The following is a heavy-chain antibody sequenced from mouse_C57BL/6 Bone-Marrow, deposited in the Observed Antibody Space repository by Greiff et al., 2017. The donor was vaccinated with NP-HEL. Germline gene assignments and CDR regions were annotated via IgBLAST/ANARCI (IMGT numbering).Heavy chain of an antibody. CDR2: ISSGSSTI. Sequence: EVKVEESGGGLVKPGGSLKLSCAASGFTFSDYGMHWVRQAPEKGLEWVAYISSGSSTIYYADTVKGRFTISRDNAKNTLFLQLTSLRSEDTAMYYCARIGGSKDYWGQGTTLTVSS. D-gene: IGHD1-1*01. V-gene: IGHV5-17*01. J-gene: IGHJ2*01. CDR3: ARIGGSKDY. CDR1: GFTFSDYG.